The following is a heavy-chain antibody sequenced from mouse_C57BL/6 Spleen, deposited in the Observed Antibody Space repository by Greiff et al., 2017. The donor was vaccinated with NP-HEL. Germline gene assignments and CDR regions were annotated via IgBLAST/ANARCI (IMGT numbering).Heavy chain of an antibody. J-gene: IGHJ4*01. V-gene: IGHV1-22*01. CDR3: ARQRGSSDGDAMDY. D-gene: IGHD1-1*01. CDR1: GYTFTDYN. Sequence: EVQLQQSGPELVKPGASVKMSCKASGYTFTDYNMHWVKQSHGKSLEWIGYINPNNGGTSYNQKFKGKATLTVNKSSSTAYMELRSLTSEDSAVYYCARQRGSSDGDAMDYWGQGTSVTVSS. CDR2: INPNNGGT.